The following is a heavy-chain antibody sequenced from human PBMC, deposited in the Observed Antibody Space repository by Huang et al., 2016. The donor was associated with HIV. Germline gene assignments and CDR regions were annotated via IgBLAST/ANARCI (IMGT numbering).Heavy chain of an antibody. D-gene: IGHD6-25*01. CDR3: TTWARTSAGGN. Sequence: EVQLVESGGGLVKPGGSLRLSCAAFGFTFKDGGMSWVRHTPGKGLVWVGLIKTKDDGGTTDYAAPVKGRFSMSRDDSKNTFYLQMNSLKSEDTAVYYCTTWARTSAGGNWGQGTLVSVSS. J-gene: IGHJ4*02. V-gene: IGHV3-15*01. CDR1: GFTFKDGG. CDR2: IKTKDDGGTT.